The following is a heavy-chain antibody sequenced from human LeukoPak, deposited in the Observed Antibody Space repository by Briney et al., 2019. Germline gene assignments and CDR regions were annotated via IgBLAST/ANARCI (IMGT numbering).Heavy chain of an antibody. CDR1: GFTFSNAW. CDR2: ISSSGSTI. J-gene: IGHJ5*02. V-gene: IGHV3-11*04. Sequence: SGGSLRLSCAASGFTFSNAWMSWIRQAPGKGLEWVSYISSSGSTIYYADSVKGRFTISRDNAKNSLYLQMNSLRAEDTAVYYCAGRRSSRLNWFDPWSQGTLVTVSS. D-gene: IGHD2-2*01. CDR3: AGRRSSRLNWFDP.